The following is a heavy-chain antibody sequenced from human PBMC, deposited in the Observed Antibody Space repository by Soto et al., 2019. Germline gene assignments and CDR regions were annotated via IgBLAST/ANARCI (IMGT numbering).Heavy chain of an antibody. CDR2: ISFDGSSQ. Sequence: QVQLDESGGGVVQPGGSLRLSCAASGFTFNTHAMHCVRQTPDKRLKWVAVISFDGSSQNYVDSVKDRFTISRDNSQNTLYLQMNSLRPKDTGVYFCARGTVSSRPHYFDYWGQGALVTVSS. V-gene: IGHV3-30-3*01. D-gene: IGHD4-4*01. CDR1: GFTFNTHA. CDR3: ARGTVSSRPHYFDY. J-gene: IGHJ4*02.